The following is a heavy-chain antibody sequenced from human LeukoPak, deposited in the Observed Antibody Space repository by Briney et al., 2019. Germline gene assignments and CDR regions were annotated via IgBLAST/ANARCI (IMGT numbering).Heavy chain of an antibody. CDR1: GFTFSSYW. J-gene: IGHJ4*02. CDR3: TKGRGSTSCPDY. CDR2: ISWNSGSI. V-gene: IGHV3-9*01. Sequence: PGGSLRLSCAASGFTFSSYWMSWVRQAPGKGLEWVSGISWNSGSIGYADSVKGRFTISRDNAKNSLYLQMNSLRAEDTALYYCTKGRGSTSCPDYWGQGTLVTVSS. D-gene: IGHD2-2*01.